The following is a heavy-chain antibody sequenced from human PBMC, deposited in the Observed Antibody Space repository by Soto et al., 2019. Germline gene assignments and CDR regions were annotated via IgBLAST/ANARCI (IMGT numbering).Heavy chain of an antibody. D-gene: IGHD1-20*01. J-gene: IGHJ5*02. CDR3: ARERITGTSVPSGWFDP. V-gene: IGHV1-69*01. Sequence: QVQLVQSGAEVKKPGSSVKVSCKASGGTFSSYAISWVRQAPGQGLEWMGGIIPIFGTANYAQKFQGRVTITADESTSTAYMELSSLRSEDTAVYYCARERITGTSVPSGWFDPWGQGTLVTVSS. CDR2: IIPIFGTA. CDR1: GGTFSSYA.